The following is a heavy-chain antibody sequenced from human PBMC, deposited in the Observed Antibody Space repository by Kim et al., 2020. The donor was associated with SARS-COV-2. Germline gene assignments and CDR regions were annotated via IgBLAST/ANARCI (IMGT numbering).Heavy chain of an antibody. Sequence: ADSVTGRFTISRDNAKNSLYMQMNSLRAEDTAVYYCARDGIAVGPGAFDIWGQGTMVTVSS. J-gene: IGHJ3*02. V-gene: IGHV3-21*01. CDR3: ARDGIAVGPGAFDI. D-gene: IGHD6-19*01.